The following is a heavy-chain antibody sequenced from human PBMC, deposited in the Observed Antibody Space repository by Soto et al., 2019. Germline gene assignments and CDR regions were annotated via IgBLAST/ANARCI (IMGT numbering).Heavy chain of an antibody. Sequence: QVQLVESGGGVVQPGRSLRLSCAASGFTFSSYAMHWVRQAPGKGLEWVAVISYDGSNKYYADSVKGRFTISRDNSKNTLYLQMNSLRAEDTAVYYCARESVAGTVYYGMDVWGQGTTVTVSS. CDR3: ARESVAGTVYYGMDV. V-gene: IGHV3-30-3*01. D-gene: IGHD6-19*01. J-gene: IGHJ6*02. CDR2: ISYDGSNK. CDR1: GFTFSSYA.